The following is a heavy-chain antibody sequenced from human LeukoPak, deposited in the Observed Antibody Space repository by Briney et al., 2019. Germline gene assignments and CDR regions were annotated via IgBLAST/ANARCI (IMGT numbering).Heavy chain of an antibody. D-gene: IGHD3-22*01. CDR3: ARVYYDSSGYAFDI. CDR2: IKRDGSEK. J-gene: IGHJ3*02. Sequence: GGSLRLSCAASGFTFSSYWMSWVRQAPGKGLEWVANIKRDGSEKYYVDSVKGRFTISRDNAENSLYLQMNSLRAEDTAVYYCARVYYDSSGYAFDIWGQGTMVTVSS. CDR1: GFTFSSYW. V-gene: IGHV3-7*05.